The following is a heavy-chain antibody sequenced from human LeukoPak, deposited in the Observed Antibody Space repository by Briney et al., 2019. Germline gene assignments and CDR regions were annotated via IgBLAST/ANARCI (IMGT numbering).Heavy chain of an antibody. CDR3: ARVTCSSTSCRKKYYYYYYGMDV. V-gene: IGHV4-38-2*01. CDR1: GYSISSGYY. Sequence: SETLSLTCAVSGYSISSGYYWGWIRQPPGKGLEWIGSIYHSGSTYYNPSLKSRVTISVDTSKNQFSLKLSSVTAADPAVYYCARVTCSSTSCRKKYYYYYYGMDVWGKGTTVTVSS. J-gene: IGHJ6*04. CDR2: IYHSGST. D-gene: IGHD2-2*01.